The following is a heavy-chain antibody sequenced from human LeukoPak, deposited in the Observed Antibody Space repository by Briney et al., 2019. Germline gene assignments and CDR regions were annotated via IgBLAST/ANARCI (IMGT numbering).Heavy chain of an antibody. CDR1: GYSFTSYW. CDR3: GRHVCSTSCYITY. Sequence: GESLKISCKGSGYSFTSYWIGWVRQMPGKGLEWMGIIYPGDSDTRYSPSFQGQVTISADKSISTAYLQWSSLKASDTAMYYCGRHVCSTSCYITYWGQGTLVTVSS. J-gene: IGHJ4*02. D-gene: IGHD2-2*02. V-gene: IGHV5-51*01. CDR2: IYPGDSDT.